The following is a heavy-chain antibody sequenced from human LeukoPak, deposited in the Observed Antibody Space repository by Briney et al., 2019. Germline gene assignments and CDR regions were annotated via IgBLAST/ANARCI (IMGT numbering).Heavy chain of an antibody. CDR1: GGSIRNYY. D-gene: IGHD2-15*01. Sequence: SETLSLTCTVSGGSIRNYYWSWIRQPAGKGLEWIGRIYTSGSTNYNPSLKSRVTMSVDTSKNQFSLKLSSVTAADTAVYYCARSSVFCSGDSCYLDWGQGTLVTVSS. CDR3: ARSSVFCSGDSCYLD. CDR2: IYTSGST. V-gene: IGHV4-4*07. J-gene: IGHJ4*02.